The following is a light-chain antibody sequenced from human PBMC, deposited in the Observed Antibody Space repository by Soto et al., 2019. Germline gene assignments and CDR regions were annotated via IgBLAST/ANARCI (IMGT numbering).Light chain of an antibody. V-gene: IGKV1-27*01. Sequence: DIQMTQSPSSLSASVGDRVSITCRASQGISNYLAWYQQKPGRVPKLLIYAASTLQSGVPSRFSGSGSGTDFTLNISRLQPEDVATYYCQRYNSAPRTFGPGTKVDIK. CDR2: AAS. CDR3: QRYNSAPRT. J-gene: IGKJ3*01. CDR1: QGISNY.